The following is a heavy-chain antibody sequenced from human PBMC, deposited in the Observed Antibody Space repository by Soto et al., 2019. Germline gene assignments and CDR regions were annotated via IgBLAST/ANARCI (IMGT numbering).Heavy chain of an antibody. D-gene: IGHD2-2*01. Sequence: ASVKVSCKASGYTFTSYDINWVRQATGQGLEWMGWMNPNSGNTGYAQKFQGRVTMTRNTSISTAYMELSSLRSEDTAVYYCARVGPAHRVFDIWGQGTMVTVSS. CDR1: GYTFTSYD. V-gene: IGHV1-8*01. CDR2: MNPNSGNT. J-gene: IGHJ3*02. CDR3: ARVGPAHRVFDI.